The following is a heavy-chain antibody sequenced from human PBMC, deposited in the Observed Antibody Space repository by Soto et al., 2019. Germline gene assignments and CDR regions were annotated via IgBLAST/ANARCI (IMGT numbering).Heavy chain of an antibody. CDR1: VGALRSHV. Sequence: QVQVVQSGAEVKKPGSSVKVSCKASVGALRSHVITWVRQAPGQGLEWMGGIIPIFGTTTYAQKFQGRLTITADESTSTAYMDLSSLRSEDTAVYYFARSSSAVTTYGFDYWGQGSLVTVSS. V-gene: IGHV1-69*01. CDR2: IIPIFGTT. D-gene: IGHD4-17*01. CDR3: ARSSSAVTTYGFDY. J-gene: IGHJ4*02.